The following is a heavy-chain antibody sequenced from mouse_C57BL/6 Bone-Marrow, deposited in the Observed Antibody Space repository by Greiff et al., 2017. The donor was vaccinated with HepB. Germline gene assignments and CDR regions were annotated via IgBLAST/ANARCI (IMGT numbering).Heavy chain of an antibody. CDR1: GFSFTSYG. Sequence: VKLVESGPGLVQPSQSLSITCTVSGFSFTSYGVHWVRQSPGKGLEWLGVIWRGGSTDYNAAFMSRLSITKDNSKSQVFFKMNSLQADDTAIYYCAKNGNPLYAMDYWGQGTSVTVSS. D-gene: IGHD2-1*01. J-gene: IGHJ4*01. V-gene: IGHV2-5*01. CDR2: IWRGGST. CDR3: AKNGNPLYAMDY.